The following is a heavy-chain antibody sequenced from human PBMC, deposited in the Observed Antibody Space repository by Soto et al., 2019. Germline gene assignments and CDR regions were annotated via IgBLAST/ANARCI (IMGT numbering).Heavy chain of an antibody. V-gene: IGHV4-31*03. CDR3: AREEGGGYDHRWFDP. J-gene: IGHJ5*02. CDR2: IYDSGNT. Sequence: QVQLQESGPGLVKPSQTLSLTCTVSGGSISSSGYYWSWIRQHPGKGLEWIGYIYDSGNTYYNPSLKSRMTTSVDTSKNQFSRKLSSVTAADTAVYYCAREEGGGYDHRWFDPWGQGTLVTVSS. D-gene: IGHD5-12*01. CDR1: GGSISSSGYY.